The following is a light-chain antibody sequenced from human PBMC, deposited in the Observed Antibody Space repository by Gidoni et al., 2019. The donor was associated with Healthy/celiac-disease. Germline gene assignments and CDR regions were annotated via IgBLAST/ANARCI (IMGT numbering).Light chain of an antibody. CDR2: DVS. V-gene: IGLV2-14*03. J-gene: IGLJ2*01. CDR1: SSDVGGYNY. Sequence: QSALTQPASVSGSPGQSITISCTGTSSDVGGYNYVSWYQQHPGKAHKLMIYDVSNRPSGVSNRFSGSKSGNTASLTISGLQPEDEADYYCSSYTSSSTLEVFGGGTKLTV. CDR3: SSYTSSSTLEV.